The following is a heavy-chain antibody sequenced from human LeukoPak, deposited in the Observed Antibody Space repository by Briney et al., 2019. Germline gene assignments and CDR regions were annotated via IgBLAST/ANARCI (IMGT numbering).Heavy chain of an antibody. J-gene: IGHJ4*02. CDR2: ISWDGGST. V-gene: IGHV3-43D*03. CDR3: AKDIFQGGSYYLGSYFDY. Sequence: GGSLRLSCAASGFTFDDYAMHWVRQAPGKGLEWVSLISWDGGSTYYADSVKGRFTISRDNSKNSLYLQMNSLRAEDTALYYCAKDIFQGGSYYLGSYFDYWGQGTLVTVSS. D-gene: IGHD1-26*01. CDR1: GFTFDDYA.